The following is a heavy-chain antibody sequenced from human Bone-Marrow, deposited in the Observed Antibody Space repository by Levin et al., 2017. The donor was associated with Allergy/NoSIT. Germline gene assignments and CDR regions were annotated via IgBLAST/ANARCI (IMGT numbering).Heavy chain of an antibody. Sequence: SETLSLTCTVSGGSISDSAYYWAWIRQSQGKGLEWIGSIYYSGPTYHNPSLKSRVTISIDPPKNQFSLTLASVTAADTAVYYCARQVFHGSGSYYNFDKWGQGTLVSVSS. D-gene: IGHD3-10*01. CDR3: ARQVFHGSGSYYNFDK. CDR2: IYYSGPT. V-gene: IGHV4-39*01. CDR1: GGSISDSAYY. J-gene: IGHJ4*02.